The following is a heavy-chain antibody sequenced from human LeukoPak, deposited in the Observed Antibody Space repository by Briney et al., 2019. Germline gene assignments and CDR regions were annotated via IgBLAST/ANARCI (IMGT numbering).Heavy chain of an antibody. CDR2: IYYSGST. J-gene: IGHJ4*02. CDR1: GVSISSSSYY. V-gene: IGHV4-39*07. Sequence: ASETLSLTCTVSGVSISSSSYYWGWLRQPPGKGLEWIGSIYYSGSTYYNPSLKSRVTISVDTSKNQFSLKLSSVTAADTAVYYCARVCVERRWLQLGYFDYWGQGTLVTVSS. CDR3: ARVCVERRWLQLGYFDY. D-gene: IGHD5-24*01.